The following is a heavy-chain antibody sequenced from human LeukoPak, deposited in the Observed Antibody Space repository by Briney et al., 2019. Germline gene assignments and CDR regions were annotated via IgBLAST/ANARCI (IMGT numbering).Heavy chain of an antibody. D-gene: IGHD2-15*01. J-gene: IGHJ3*02. CDR3: ARTDCSGGSCYYFMAFDI. CDR1: GYSFISYW. Sequence: GESLKISCKGSGYSFISYWIGWVRQMPGKGLEWMGIIYPGDSDTRYSPSFQGQVTISADKSISTAYLQWSSLKASDTAMYYCARTDCSGGSCYYFMAFDIWGQGTMVTVSS. V-gene: IGHV5-51*01. CDR2: IYPGDSDT.